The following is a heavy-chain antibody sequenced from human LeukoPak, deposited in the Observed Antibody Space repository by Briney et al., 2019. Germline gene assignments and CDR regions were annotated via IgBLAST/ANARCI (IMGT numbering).Heavy chain of an antibody. Sequence: SVKVSCKASGGTFSSYAISWVRQAPGQGLEWMGGIIPIFGTANYAQKFQGRVTITADESTSTAYMELSSLRSEDTAVYYCARVTYYYDSSGYSYLEPSDYWGQGTLVTVSS. D-gene: IGHD3-22*01. CDR1: GGTFSSYA. V-gene: IGHV1-69*13. CDR2: IIPIFGTA. J-gene: IGHJ4*02. CDR3: ARVTYYYDSSGYSYLEPSDY.